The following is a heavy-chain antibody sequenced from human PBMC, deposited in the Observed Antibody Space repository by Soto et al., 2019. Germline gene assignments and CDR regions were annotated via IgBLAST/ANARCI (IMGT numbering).Heavy chain of an antibody. D-gene: IGHD4-4*01. J-gene: IGHJ6*02. CDR3: ARGFTGTTSYYTMDV. CDR1: GFTFSSYG. CDR2: IWYDGSEK. V-gene: IGHV3-33*01. Sequence: HPGGSLRLSCEASGFTFSSYGMHWVRQAPGKGLEWVAVIWYDGSEKYYADSVKGRITISRDDSKNTLYLQMNSLRAEDTAVYYCARGFTGTTSYYTMDVWGQGTTVTVSS.